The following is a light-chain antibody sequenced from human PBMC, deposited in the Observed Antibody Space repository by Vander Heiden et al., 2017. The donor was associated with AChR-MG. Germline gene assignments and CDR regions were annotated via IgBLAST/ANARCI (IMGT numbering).Light chain of an antibody. CDR2: GAS. V-gene: IGKV3-20*01. CDR1: QSVSSSY. Sequence: EIVLTQSPGTLSLSPGERATLSCRASQSVSSSYLAWYQQKPGQAPRLLIYGASSRATGIPDRFSGSGSGTDFTLTISRLEPADFAVYFCQQYGSSPYNFGQRTKLDI. CDR3: QQYGSSPYN. J-gene: IGKJ2*01.